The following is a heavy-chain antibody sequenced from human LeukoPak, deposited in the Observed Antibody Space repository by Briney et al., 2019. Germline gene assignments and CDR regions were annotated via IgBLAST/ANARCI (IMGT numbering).Heavy chain of an antibody. D-gene: IGHD2-2*01. Sequence: GASVKVSCKASGGTFSSYAISWVRQAPGQGLEWMGGIIPIFGTANYAQKFQGRVTITADESTSTAYMELSSLRSEDTAVYYCASVGYCSGTSCYGGLFDPWGQGTLVTVSS. CDR2: IIPIFGTA. CDR3: ASVGYCSGTSCYGGLFDP. J-gene: IGHJ5*02. CDR1: GGTFSSYA. V-gene: IGHV1-69*13.